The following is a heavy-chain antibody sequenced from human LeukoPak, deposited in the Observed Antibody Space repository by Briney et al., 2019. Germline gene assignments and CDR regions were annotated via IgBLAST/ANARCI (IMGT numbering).Heavy chain of an antibody. Sequence: GESLKISCKGSGYSFTSYWIGWVRQMPGKGLEWMGIIYPGDSDTRYSPSFQGQVTISADKSISTAYLQWSSLKASDTAMYYCARPSRLYYYDSSGYYGAFDIWGQGTMVTVSS. J-gene: IGHJ3*02. CDR2: IYPGDSDT. CDR1: GYSFTSYW. CDR3: ARPSRLYYYDSSGYYGAFDI. D-gene: IGHD3-22*01. V-gene: IGHV5-51*01.